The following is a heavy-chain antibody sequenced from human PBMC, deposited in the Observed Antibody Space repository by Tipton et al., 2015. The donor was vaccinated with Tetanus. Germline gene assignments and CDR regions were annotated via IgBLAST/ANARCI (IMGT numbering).Heavy chain of an antibody. CDR1: GYSFTSYW. D-gene: IGHD2-2*02. Sequence: QLVQSGAEVKKPGESLKISCKGSGYSFTSYWIGWVRQMPGKGLEWMGIIYPGDSDTRYSPPFQGQVTTSAAKSISTAYLQWSSLKAPDPAMYYCARRDCSSTSCYSGMDVWGQGTTVTVSS. J-gene: IGHJ6*02. V-gene: IGHV5-51*01. CDR2: IYPGDSDT. CDR3: ARRDCSSTSCYSGMDV.